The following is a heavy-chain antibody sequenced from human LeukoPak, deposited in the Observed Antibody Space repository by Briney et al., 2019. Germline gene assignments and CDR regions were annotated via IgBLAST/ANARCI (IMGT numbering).Heavy chain of an antibody. V-gene: IGHV1-46*01. CDR1: GYTFTSYY. CDR2: INPGGGST. CDR3: AKDLRWDHPGFDP. D-gene: IGHD4-23*01. Sequence: ASVKVSCKASGYTFTSYYIHWGRQAPGQGLEWMGIINPGGGSTSYAQKFQDRVTMTRDTSTSTVYMELSSLRSEDTAVYYCAKDLRWDHPGFDPWGQGTLVIVSS. J-gene: IGHJ5*02.